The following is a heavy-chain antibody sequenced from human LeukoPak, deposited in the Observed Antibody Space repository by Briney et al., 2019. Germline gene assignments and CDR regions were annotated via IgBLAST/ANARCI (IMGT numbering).Heavy chain of an antibody. V-gene: IGHV4-59*08. Sequence: SETLSLTCTVSGGSISSYYWSWIRQPPGKGLEWIWYIYYSGSTNYNPSLKSRVTISVDTSKNQFSLKLSSVTAADTAVYYCASSDLWFGELLSYWGQGTLVTVSS. CDR1: GGSISSYY. D-gene: IGHD3-10*01. CDR3: ASSDLWFGELLSY. J-gene: IGHJ4*02. CDR2: IYYSGST.